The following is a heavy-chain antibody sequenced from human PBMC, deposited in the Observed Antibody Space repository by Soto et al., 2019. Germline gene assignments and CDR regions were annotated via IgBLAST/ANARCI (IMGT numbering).Heavy chain of an antibody. V-gene: IGHV3-30*18. J-gene: IGHJ4*02. Sequence: TGGSLRLSCAASGFTFSSYGMHWVRQAPGKGLEWVAVISYDGSNKYYADSVKGRFTISRDNSKNTLYLQMNSLRAEDTAVYYCAKEVTAAMVIDGVFDYWGQGTLVTLSS. CDR1: GFTFSSYG. CDR3: AKEVTAAMVIDGVFDY. CDR2: ISYDGSNK. D-gene: IGHD5-18*01.